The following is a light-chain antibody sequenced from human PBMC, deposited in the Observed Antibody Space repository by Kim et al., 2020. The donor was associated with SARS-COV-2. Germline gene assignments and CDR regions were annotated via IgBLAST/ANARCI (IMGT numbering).Light chain of an antibody. V-gene: IGKV3-20*01. J-gene: IGKJ5*01. Sequence: SPGEKATLSCRARRGVTSNYLAWYQQKPGQAPSLLIYIASSRATGIPDRFSGSGSGTEFTLTISRLEPEDFAVYYCHQYGSPPSTFGQGTRLEIK. CDR3: HQYGSPPST. CDR2: IAS. CDR1: RGVTSNY.